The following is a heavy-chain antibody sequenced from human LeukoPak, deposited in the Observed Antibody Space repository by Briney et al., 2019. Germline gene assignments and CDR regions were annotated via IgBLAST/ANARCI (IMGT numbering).Heavy chain of an antibody. D-gene: IGHD4-23*01. CDR1: GGSFSGYY. Sequence: PSETLSLTCAVYGGSFSGYYWSWIRQPPGKGLEWIGEINHSGSTNYNPSLKSRVTISVDTSKNQFSLKLSSVTAADTAVYYCARATVVNPPPVFYYYYYYMDVWGKGTTVTVSS. V-gene: IGHV4-34*01. J-gene: IGHJ6*03. CDR2: INHSGST. CDR3: ARATVVNPPPVFYYYYYYMDV.